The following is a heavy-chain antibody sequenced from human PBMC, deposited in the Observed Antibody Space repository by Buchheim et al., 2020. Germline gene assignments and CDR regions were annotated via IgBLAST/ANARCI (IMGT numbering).Heavy chain of an antibody. CDR1: GGSISSGGYY. CDR2: IYNGVTT. CDR3: ARAGYYDSRGYLGDFDY. D-gene: IGHD3-22*01. V-gene: IGHV4-31*03. Sequence: VQLQESGPGLVKPSQTLSLTCTVSGGSISSGGYYWNWIRHHPGKGLEWIGYIYNGVTTHYNPSLRSRLIISVDKSENQFSLKLSSLTAADTAVYYCARAGYYDSRGYLGDFDYWGQGTL. J-gene: IGHJ4*02.